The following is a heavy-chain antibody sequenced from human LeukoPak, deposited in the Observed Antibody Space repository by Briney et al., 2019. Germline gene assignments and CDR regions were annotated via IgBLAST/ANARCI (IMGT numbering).Heavy chain of an antibody. V-gene: IGHV5-51*01. CDR1: GYSFTSYW. J-gene: IGHJ6*02. Sequence: PGESLKISCKGSGYSFTSYWIGWVRQMPGKGLEWMGIIYPGDSDTRYSPSFQGQVTISADKSISTAYLQWSSLKASDTAMYYCARLGPNCSGGSCYSYDYYYYGMDVWGQGTTVTVSS. CDR3: ARLGPNCSGGSCYSYDYYYYGMDV. CDR2: IYPGDSDT. D-gene: IGHD2-15*01.